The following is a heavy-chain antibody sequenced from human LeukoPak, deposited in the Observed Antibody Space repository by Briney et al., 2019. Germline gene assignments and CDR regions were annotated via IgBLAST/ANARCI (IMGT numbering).Heavy chain of an antibody. J-gene: IGHJ4*02. CDR3: ARGGPAAGRFDY. CDR2: IYSGGST. V-gene: IGHV3-66*01. CDR1: EFTFGDFA. D-gene: IGHD6-13*01. Sequence: GGSLRLSCTASEFTFGDFAISWVRQAPGKGLEWVSVIYSGGSTYYADSVKGRFTISRDNSKNTLYLQMNSLRAEDTAVYYCARGGPAAGRFDYWGQGTLVTVSS.